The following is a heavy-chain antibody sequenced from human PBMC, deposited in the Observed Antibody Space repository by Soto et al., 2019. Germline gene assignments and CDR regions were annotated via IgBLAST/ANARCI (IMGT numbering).Heavy chain of an antibody. CDR3: ARAYGSGSYWGNWFDP. CDR1: SGSISSSNW. V-gene: IGHV4-4*02. CDR2: IYHSGST. D-gene: IGHD3-10*01. J-gene: IGHJ5*02. Sequence: SETLSLTCAVSSGSISSSNWWSWVRQPPGKGLEWIGEIYHSGSTNYNPSLKSRVTISVDKSKNQFSLKLSSVTAADTAVYYCARAYGSGSYWGNWFDPWGQGTLVTVSS.